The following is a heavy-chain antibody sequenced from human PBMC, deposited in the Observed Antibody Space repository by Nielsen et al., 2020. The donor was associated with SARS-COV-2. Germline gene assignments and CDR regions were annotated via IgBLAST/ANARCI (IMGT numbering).Heavy chain of an antibody. J-gene: IGHJ6*02. D-gene: IGHD2-15*01. CDR3: ARGEDYSTMDV. V-gene: IGHV3-33*01. CDR1: GFTFSSYG. Sequence: LSLTCAASGFTFSSYGMHWVRQAPGKGLEWVAVISYDGRNKYYADSVKGRFTISRDNSKNTLYLQMNSLRTEDTAMYYCARGEDYSTMDVWGQGTTVTVSS. CDR2: ISYDGRNK.